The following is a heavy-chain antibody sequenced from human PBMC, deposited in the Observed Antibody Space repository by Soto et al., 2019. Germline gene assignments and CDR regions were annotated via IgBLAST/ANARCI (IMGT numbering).Heavy chain of an antibody. V-gene: IGHV1-18*01. Sequence: ASVKVSCKASGYTFTSYGISWVRQAPGQGLEWMGWISAYNGNTNYAQKLQGRVTMTTDTSTSTAYMELRSLRSDDTAVYYCARDLPVYDYIWGSYRSINTYYMDVWGKGTTVTVSS. CDR3: ARDLPVYDYIWGSYRSINTYYMDV. J-gene: IGHJ6*03. CDR2: ISAYNGNT. D-gene: IGHD3-16*02. CDR1: GYTFTSYG.